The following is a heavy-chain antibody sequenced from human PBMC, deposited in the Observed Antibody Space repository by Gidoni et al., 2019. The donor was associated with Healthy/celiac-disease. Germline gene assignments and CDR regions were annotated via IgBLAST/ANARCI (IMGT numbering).Heavy chain of an antibody. CDR2: IKSKTDGGTT. CDR1: GFTFSNAG. CDR3: TTEGQQWLAPTWDFDY. V-gene: IGHV3-15*01. J-gene: IGHJ4*02. D-gene: IGHD6-19*01. Sequence: EVQLVGSGGGLVKPGGSLRLSCEAPGFTFSNAGMSWVRQAPGKGLEWVGRIKSKTDGGTTDYAAPVKGRFTISRDDSKNTLYLQMNSLKTEDTAVYYCTTEGQQWLAPTWDFDYWGQGTLVTVSS.